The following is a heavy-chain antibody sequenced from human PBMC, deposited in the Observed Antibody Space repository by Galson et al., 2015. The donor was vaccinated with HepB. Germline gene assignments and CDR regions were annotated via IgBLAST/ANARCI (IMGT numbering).Heavy chain of an antibody. CDR2: ILSDGNT. Sequence: LRLSCAASGFPFNIYTMGWVRQAPGKGLEWVSAILSDGNTYYTDSVKGRFTISRDGSKNTLDLRMNSLRVEDTAVYFCARRVSGNFDLWGQGTLVTVSS. CDR1: GFPFNIYT. CDR3: ARRVSGNFDL. V-gene: IGHV3-23*01. J-gene: IGHJ4*02. D-gene: IGHD3-10*01.